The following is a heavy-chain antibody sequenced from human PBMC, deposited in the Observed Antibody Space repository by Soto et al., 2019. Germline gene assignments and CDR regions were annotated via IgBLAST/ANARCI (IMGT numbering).Heavy chain of an antibody. V-gene: IGHV2-5*02. CDR3: AHSLTGLRIAAAGTSPARNWFDP. J-gene: IGHJ5*02. CDR1: GFSLSTSGVG. CDR2: IYWDDDK. Sequence: SGPTLVNPTQTLTLTCTFSGFSLSTSGVGVGWIRQPPGKALEWLALIYWDDDKRYSPSLKSRLTITKDTSKNQVVLTMTNMDPVDTATYYCAHSLTGLRIAAAGTSPARNWFDPWGQGTLVTVSS. D-gene: IGHD6-13*01.